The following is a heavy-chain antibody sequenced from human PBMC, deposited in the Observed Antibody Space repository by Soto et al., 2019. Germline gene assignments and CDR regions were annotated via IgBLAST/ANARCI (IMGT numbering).Heavy chain of an antibody. CDR1: GGSISSGDYY. Sequence: PSETLSLTCTVSGGSISSGDYYWSWIRQPPGKGLEWIGCIYYSGSTYYNPSLKSRLTISVDTSKNQFFLKLSSVTAADTAVYYCASPLPSEYSYGGFDYWGQGTLVTVSS. CDR3: ASPLPSEYSYGGFDY. V-gene: IGHV4-30-4*01. J-gene: IGHJ4*02. CDR2: IYYSGST. D-gene: IGHD5-18*01.